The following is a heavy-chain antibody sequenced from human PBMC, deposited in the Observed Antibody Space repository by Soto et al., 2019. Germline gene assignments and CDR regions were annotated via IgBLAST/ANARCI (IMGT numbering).Heavy chain of an antibody. Sequence: ASVKVSCKASGYTFSNYGISWVRQAPGQGLEWMGWISGYNALTPYAQNVQGRVTMTIDTPTRTVFMELTSLRSNDTAVYYCARDEGIRGLDSWGQGALVTVAS. CDR3: ARDEGIRGLDS. CDR2: ISGYNALT. CDR1: GYTFSNYG. D-gene: IGHD1-26*01. V-gene: IGHV1-18*04. J-gene: IGHJ4*02.